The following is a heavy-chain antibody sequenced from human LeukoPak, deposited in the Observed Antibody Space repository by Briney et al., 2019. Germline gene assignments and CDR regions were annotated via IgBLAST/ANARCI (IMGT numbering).Heavy chain of an antibody. CDR1: GGTFSSYA. V-gene: IGHV1-69*13. Sequence: SVKVSCKASGGTFSSYAISWVRQAPGQGLEWMGGIIPIFGTANYAQKFQGRVTITADESTSTAYMELSGLRSEDTAVYYCARGFYSNYDGPRIDYWGQGTLVTVSS. D-gene: IGHD4-11*01. CDR3: ARGFYSNYDGPRIDY. CDR2: IIPIFGTA. J-gene: IGHJ4*02.